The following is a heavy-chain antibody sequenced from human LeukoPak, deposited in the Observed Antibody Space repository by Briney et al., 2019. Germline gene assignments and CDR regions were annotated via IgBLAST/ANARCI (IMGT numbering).Heavy chain of an antibody. V-gene: IGHV3-74*01. CDR1: GLTFNTYW. D-gene: IGHD2-21*01. CDR2: INPDGSVT. CDR3: AREAPAYGERYFVS. J-gene: IGHJ4*02. Sequence: GGSLRLSCLASGLTFNTYWLHWVRQVPGKGPVWVSRINPDGSVTWDADSVRGRFIISRDDAKNTLYLQMNSLRAEDTALYYCAREAPAYGERYFVSWGQGTLVTVSS.